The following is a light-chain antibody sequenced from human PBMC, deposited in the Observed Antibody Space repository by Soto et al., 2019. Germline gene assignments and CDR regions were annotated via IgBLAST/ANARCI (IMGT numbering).Light chain of an antibody. J-gene: IGKJ1*01. CDR3: QQYGSLSWT. CDR2: GAS. Sequence: SPATPTVSPGEGATLSSRASQSVSIHLAWYQQKPGQAPRLLIYGASSRATGIPDRFSGSGSGTDFTLTISRLEPGDFAVYYCQQYGSLSWTFGQGTKVDIK. V-gene: IGKV3-20*01. CDR1: QSVSIH.